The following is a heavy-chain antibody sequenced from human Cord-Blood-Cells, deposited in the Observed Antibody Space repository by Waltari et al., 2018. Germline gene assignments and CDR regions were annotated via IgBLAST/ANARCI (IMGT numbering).Heavy chain of an antibody. CDR2: TYYSGST. D-gene: IGHD4-17*01. CDR1: GGSVSSGSYY. V-gene: IGHV4-61*01. CDR3: ARRDYGDYFDY. Sequence: QVQLQESGPGLVKPSETLSLTCTVSGGSVSSGSYYWRWIRQPPGKGLEWLGYTYYSGSTNYNPSLKSRVTITVDTSKNQFSLKLSSVTAADTAVYYCARRDYGDYFDYWGQGTLVTVSS. J-gene: IGHJ4*02.